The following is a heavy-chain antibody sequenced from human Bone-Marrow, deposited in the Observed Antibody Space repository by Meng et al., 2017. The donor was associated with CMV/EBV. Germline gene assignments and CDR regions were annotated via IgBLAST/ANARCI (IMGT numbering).Heavy chain of an antibody. CDR1: GFTFSNAW. J-gene: IGHJ6*02. CDR2: ISGSGGST. D-gene: IGHD1-26*01. Sequence: GGSLRLSCAASGFTFSNAWMSWVRQAPGKGLEWVSAISGSGGSTYYADSVKGRFTISRDNSKNTLYLQMNSLRAEGTAVYYCAKDMEAGSYLTYYYYYGMDVWGQGTTVTGS. V-gene: IGHV3-23*01. CDR3: AKDMEAGSYLTYYYYYGMDV.